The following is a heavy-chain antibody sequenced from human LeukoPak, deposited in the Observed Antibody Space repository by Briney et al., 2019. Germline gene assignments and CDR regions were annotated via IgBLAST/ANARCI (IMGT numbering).Heavy chain of an antibody. CDR1: GGSISSYY. CDR3: ARDRYYYDSSGYYPLDY. J-gene: IGHJ4*02. CDR2: IYISGST. V-gene: IGHV4-4*07. Sequence: SETLSLTCTVSGGSISSYYWSWLRQPAGKGLEWIGRIYISGSTNYNPSLKSRVTISVDTSKNQFSLKLSSVTAADTAVYYCARDRYYYDSSGYYPLDYWGQGTLVTVSS. D-gene: IGHD3-22*01.